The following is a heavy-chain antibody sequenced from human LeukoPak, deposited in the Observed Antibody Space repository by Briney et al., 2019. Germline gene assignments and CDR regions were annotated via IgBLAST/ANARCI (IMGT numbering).Heavy chain of an antibody. CDR1: GGSISSGDYY. D-gene: IGHD3-16*02. J-gene: IGHJ4*02. CDR3: ARLAYYDYVWGSYRFDY. Sequence: SETLSLTCTVSGGSISSGDYYWSWIRQPPGKGLEWIGYIYYSGSTYHNPSLKSRVTISVDTSKNQFSLKLSSVTAADTAVYYCARLAYYDYVWGSYRFDYWGQGTLVTVSS. V-gene: IGHV4-30-4*08. CDR2: IYYSGST.